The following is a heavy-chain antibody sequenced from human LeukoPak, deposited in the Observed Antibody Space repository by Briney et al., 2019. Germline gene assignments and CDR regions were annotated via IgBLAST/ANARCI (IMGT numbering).Heavy chain of an antibody. J-gene: IGHJ3*02. CDR2: INTNTGNP. V-gene: IGHV7-4-1*02. CDR3: ASEYCSGGSCYKRAFDI. D-gene: IGHD2-15*01. Sequence: ASVKVSCKASGYTFTSYAMNWVRQAPGQGLEWMGWINTNTGNPTYAQGFTGRFVFSLDTSVSTAYLQISSLKAEDTAVYYCASEYCSGGSCYKRAFDIWGQGTMVTVSS. CDR1: GYTFTSYA.